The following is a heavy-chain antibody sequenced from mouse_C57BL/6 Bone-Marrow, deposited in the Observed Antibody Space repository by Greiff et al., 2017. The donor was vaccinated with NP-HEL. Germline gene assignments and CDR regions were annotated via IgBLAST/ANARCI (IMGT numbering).Heavy chain of an antibody. Sequence: QVQLQQSGAELVKPGASVKLSCKASGYTFTEYTIHWVKQRSGQGLEWIGWFYPRSGSIRYNEKFKDKATLTADKSSSTVYMELSRWTSDDAAVYFCARHAPDYYGSSPFDYWGQGTTLTVSS. D-gene: IGHD1-1*01. CDR2: FYPRSGSI. J-gene: IGHJ2*01. CDR3: ARHAPDYYGSSPFDY. CDR1: GYTFTEYT. V-gene: IGHV1-62-2*01.